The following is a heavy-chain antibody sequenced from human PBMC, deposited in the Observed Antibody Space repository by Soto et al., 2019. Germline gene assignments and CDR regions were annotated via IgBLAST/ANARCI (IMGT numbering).Heavy chain of an antibody. J-gene: IGHJ4*02. CDR3: ARGPRYDFWSGYPNYFDY. D-gene: IGHD3-3*01. V-gene: IGHV3-48*01. CDR1: GFTFSSYS. CDR2: ISSSSSTI. Sequence: GGSLRLSCAASGFTFSSYSMNWVRQAPGKGLEWVSYISSSSSTIYYADSVKGRFTISRDNAKNSLYLQMNSLRAEDTAVYYCARGPRYDFWSGYPNYFDYWGQGTLVTVSS.